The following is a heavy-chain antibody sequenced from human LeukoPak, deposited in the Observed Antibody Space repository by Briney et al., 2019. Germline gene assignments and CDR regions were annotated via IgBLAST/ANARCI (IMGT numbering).Heavy chain of an antibody. Sequence: GSLRLSCAASGFTVSSNYMSWVRQAPGKGLEWVSVIYSGGSTYYADSVKGRFTISRDNSKNTLYLQVNSLRAEDTAVYYCAKERVYGDYNSFDYWGQGTLVTVSS. CDR3: AKERVYGDYNSFDY. V-gene: IGHV3-53*01. CDR2: IYSGGST. CDR1: GFTVSSNY. D-gene: IGHD4-17*01. J-gene: IGHJ4*02.